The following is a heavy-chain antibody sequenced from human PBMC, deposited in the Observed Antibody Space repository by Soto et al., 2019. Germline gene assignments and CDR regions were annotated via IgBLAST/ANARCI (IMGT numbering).Heavy chain of an antibody. V-gene: IGHV1-2*04. D-gene: IGHD6-19*01. CDR3: ARGGWQWPPHYFDY. CDR2: INPNSGGT. CDR1: GYTFTGYY. J-gene: IGHJ4*02. Sequence: GASVKVSCKASGYTFTGYYMHWVRQAPGQGLEWMGWINPNSGGTNYAQKFQGWGTMTRDTSISTAYMELSRLRSDDTAVYYCARGGWQWPPHYFDYWGQGTLVTVSS.